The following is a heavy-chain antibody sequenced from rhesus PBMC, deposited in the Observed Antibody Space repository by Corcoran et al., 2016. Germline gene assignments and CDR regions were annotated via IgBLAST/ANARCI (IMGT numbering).Heavy chain of an antibody. V-gene: IGHV4-106*01. D-gene: IGHD6-25*01. CDR2: IYGSGGNT. CDR3: ARAYRGDIDY. CDR1: GGSISDDYS. Sequence: QVQLQESGPGLVPPSETLSLTCAVSGGSISDDYSWSWIRQPPGKGLEWIGYIYGSGGNTDYNPSLKNRVTNSIDTSKNQFSMKLSSVTAADTAVYYCARAYRGDIDYWGQGVLVTVSS. J-gene: IGHJ4*01.